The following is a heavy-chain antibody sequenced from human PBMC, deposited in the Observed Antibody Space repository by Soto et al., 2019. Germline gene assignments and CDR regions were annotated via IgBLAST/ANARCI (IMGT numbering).Heavy chain of an antibody. CDR3: ARLSYYDSSDFYHFDH. CDR1: GGSISSGAYY. CDR2: VYHTGTT. D-gene: IGHD3-22*01. V-gene: IGHV4-31*03. Sequence: QVQLQESGPGLVKPSETLSLTCTVSGGSISSGAYYWSWIRQNPGEGLEWIGYVYHTGTTYYNPSLKRRLTISVDTAKEQSSLKLSSVTAADTAVYYFARLSYYDSSDFYHFDHWGQGTLVTVSS. J-gene: IGHJ4*02.